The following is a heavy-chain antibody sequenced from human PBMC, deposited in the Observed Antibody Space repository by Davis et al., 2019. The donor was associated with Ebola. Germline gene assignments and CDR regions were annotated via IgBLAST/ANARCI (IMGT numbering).Heavy chain of an antibody. Sequence: PGGSLRLSCAASGFTFDEYGMSWGRQAPGKGLEWVAGINWNGGSTGNADSVRGRFTISRDNAKNSLYLQMNSLRAEDTALYYCARDGSTSWYGTFDYWGQGTLVTVSS. D-gene: IGHD6-13*01. J-gene: IGHJ4*02. CDR1: GFTFDEYG. CDR2: INWNGGST. CDR3: ARDGSTSWYGTFDY. V-gene: IGHV3-20*04.